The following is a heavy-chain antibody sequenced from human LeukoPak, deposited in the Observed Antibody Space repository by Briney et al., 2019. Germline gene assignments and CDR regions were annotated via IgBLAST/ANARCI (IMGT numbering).Heavy chain of an antibody. Sequence: GGSLRLSCAASGFTFSSYAMHWVRQAPGKGLEWVAVISYDGSNKYYADSVKGRFTLSRDNARNSLYLQMNSLRAEDTAVYYCARLYNYDYVWGSLDYDYWGQGTLVTVSS. CDR2: ISYDGSNK. CDR3: ARLYNYDYVWGSLDYDY. J-gene: IGHJ4*02. V-gene: IGHV3-30*04. CDR1: GFTFSSYA. D-gene: IGHD3-16*01.